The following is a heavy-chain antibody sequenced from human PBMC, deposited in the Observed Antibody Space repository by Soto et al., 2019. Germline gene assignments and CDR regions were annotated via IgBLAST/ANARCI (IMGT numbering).Heavy chain of an antibody. D-gene: IGHD3-10*01. Sequence: SETLSLTCSVSGASIRSTSYYWGWIRQPPGKGLEWIGSIYYSGSTHYSPSLKSRIIMSIDTSTNQFSLKLTSVTAADTAVYYCARHTPWFGERVAPFDYWGQGTLVTVSS. V-gene: IGHV4-39*01. CDR3: ARHTPWFGERVAPFDY. CDR2: IYYSGST. CDR1: GASIRSTSYY. J-gene: IGHJ4*02.